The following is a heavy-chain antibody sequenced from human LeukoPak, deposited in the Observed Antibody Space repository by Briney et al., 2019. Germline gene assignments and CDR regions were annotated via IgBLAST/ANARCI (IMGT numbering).Heavy chain of an antibody. Sequence: GGSLRLSCAASGFAVSSKYMNWVRQAPGKGLEWVTVIYLDGRADYADSVEGRFTISSDNSKNTVYLQMNSLKGEDTAVYYCARDAETSLANWGQGTLVTVSP. CDR2: IYLDGRA. CDR3: ARDAETSLAN. D-gene: IGHD5-24*01. CDR1: GFAVSSKY. V-gene: IGHV3-66*01. J-gene: IGHJ4*02.